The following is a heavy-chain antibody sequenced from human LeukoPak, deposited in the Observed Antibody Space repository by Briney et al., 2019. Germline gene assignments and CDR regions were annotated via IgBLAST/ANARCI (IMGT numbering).Heavy chain of an antibody. V-gene: IGHV4-34*01. CDR2: INHSGST. CDR3: ARGIRSYRAFDI. J-gene: IGHJ3*02. CDR1: GGSFSGYY. D-gene: IGHD1-26*01. Sequence: SETLSLTCAVYGGSFSGYYWSWIRQPPGKGLEWIGEINHSGSTNYNPSLKSRVTISVDTSKNQFSLKLSSVTAADAAVYYCARGIRSYRAFDIWGQGTMVTVSS.